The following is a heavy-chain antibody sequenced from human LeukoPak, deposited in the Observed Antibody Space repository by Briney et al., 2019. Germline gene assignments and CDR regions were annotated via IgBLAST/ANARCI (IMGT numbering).Heavy chain of an antibody. CDR1: GGSISSYY. CDR2: IYYSGST. Sequence: SETLSLTCTVSGGSISSYYWSWIRQPPGKGLEWIGYIYYSGSTNYNPSLKSRVTISVDTSKNQFSLKPSSVTAADTAVYYCARHDEYSSPFSLPGINWFDPWGQGTLVTVSS. D-gene: IGHD6-6*01. CDR3: ARHDEYSSPFSLPGINWFDP. V-gene: IGHV4-59*08. J-gene: IGHJ5*02.